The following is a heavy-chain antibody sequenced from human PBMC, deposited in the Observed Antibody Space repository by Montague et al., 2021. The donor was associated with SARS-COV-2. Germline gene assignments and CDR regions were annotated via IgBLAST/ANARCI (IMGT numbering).Heavy chain of an antibody. CDR3: ARDSGECSRTTSYRPYYYGLAD. J-gene: IGHJ6*02. V-gene: IGHV4-59*12. CDR1: GDSMGGYY. Sequence: SETLSLTCNVSGDSMGGYYWSWIRQSPGKGLEWIGYLYYSGSTSINPSLRSRVTISADTSKNQVSLKMTSVTTADTAVYYCARDSGECSRTTSYRPYYYGLADWGQGTTVTVSS. CDR2: LYYSGST. D-gene: IGHD3-16*02.